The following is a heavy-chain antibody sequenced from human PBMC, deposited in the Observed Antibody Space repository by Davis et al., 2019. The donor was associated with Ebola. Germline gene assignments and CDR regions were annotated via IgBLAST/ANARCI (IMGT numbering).Heavy chain of an antibody. CDR1: GFTLSRHW. D-gene: IGHD6-19*01. CDR2: INPDGSFT. CDR3: AKGVVGSGRYLDY. Sequence: PGGSLRLSCAASGFTLSRHWMHWVRQAPGKGLVWVSRINPDGSFTDYADSVKGRFSISRDSTSNTLYLQMNSLRAEDTAVYSCAKGVVGSGRYLDYWGQGTLVTVSS. J-gene: IGHJ4*02. V-gene: IGHV3-74*01.